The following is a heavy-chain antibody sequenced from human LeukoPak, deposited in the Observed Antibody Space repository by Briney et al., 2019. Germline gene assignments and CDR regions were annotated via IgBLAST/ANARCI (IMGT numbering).Heavy chain of an antibody. J-gene: IGHJ4*02. CDR1: GGSISSYY. CDR2: IYYSGST. V-gene: IGHV4-59*01. D-gene: IGHD4-17*01. CDR3: ARSASTVTTFDFDY. Sequence: SETLSLTCTVSGGSISSYYWSWTRQPPGKGLEWIGYIYYSGSTNYNPSLKSRVTISVDTSKNQFSLKLSSVTAADTAVYYCARSASTVTTFDFDYWGQGTLVTVSS.